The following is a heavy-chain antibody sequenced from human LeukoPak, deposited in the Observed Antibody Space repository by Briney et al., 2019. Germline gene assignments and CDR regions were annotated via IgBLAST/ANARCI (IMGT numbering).Heavy chain of an antibody. J-gene: IGHJ4*02. CDR3: ARDPDYGDYDTKSDY. D-gene: IGHD4-17*01. CDR1: GFTFSSYS. CDR2: ISSSSSYI. Sequence: PGGSLRLSCAASGFTFSSYSMNWVRQAPGKGLEWVSSISSSSSYIYYADSVKGRFTISRDNAKNSLYLQMNSLRAEDTAVYYCARDPDYGDYDTKSDYWGQGALVTVSS. V-gene: IGHV3-21*01.